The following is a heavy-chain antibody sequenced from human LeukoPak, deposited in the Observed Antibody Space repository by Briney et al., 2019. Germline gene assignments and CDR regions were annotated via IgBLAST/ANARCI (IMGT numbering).Heavy chain of an antibody. V-gene: IGHV4-39*07. CDR3: ARGNVEQWLGVGWFDP. D-gene: IGHD6-19*01. J-gene: IGHJ5*02. CDR2: IYYSGNT. Sequence: KTSETLSLTCSVSGGSIRSTTYYWGWIRQPPGKGLEWIGSIYYSGNTYYSPSLMSRVTISVDTSKNQFSLKLSSVTAADTAVYYCARGNVEQWLGVGWFDPWGQGTLVTVSS. CDR1: GGSIRSTTYY.